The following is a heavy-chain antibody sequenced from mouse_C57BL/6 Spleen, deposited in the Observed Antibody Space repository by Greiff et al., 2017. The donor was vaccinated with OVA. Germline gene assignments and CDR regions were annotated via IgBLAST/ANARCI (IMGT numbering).Heavy chain of an antibody. CDR3: ARFTTVVATDYFDY. D-gene: IGHD1-1*01. V-gene: IGHV1-80*01. CDR1: GYAFSSYW. Sequence: VKLMESGAELVKPGASVKISCKASGYAFSSYWMNWVKQRPGKGLEWIGQIYPGDGDTNYNGKFKGKATLTADKSSSTAYMQLSSLTSEDSAVYFCARFTTVVATDYFDYWGQGTTLTVSS. J-gene: IGHJ2*01. CDR2: IYPGDGDT.